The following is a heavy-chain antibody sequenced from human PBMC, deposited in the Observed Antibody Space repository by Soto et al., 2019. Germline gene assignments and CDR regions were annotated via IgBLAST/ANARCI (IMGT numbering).Heavy chain of an antibody. Sequence: SETLSLTCTVSGGSISSGGYYWSWIRQHPGKGLEWIGYIYYSGSTYYNPSLKSRVTISVDTSKNQFSLKLSSVTAADTAVYYWGGGWGGVGEGRDGYNYAFDIWSQGTMVTVSS. CDR1: GGSISSGGYY. D-gene: IGHD5-12*01. V-gene: IGHV4-31*03. CDR2: IYYSGST. CDR3: GGGWGGVGEGRDGYNYAFDI. J-gene: IGHJ3*02.